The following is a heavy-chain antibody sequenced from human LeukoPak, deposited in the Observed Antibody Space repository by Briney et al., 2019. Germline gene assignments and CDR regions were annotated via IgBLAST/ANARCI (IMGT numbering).Heavy chain of an antibody. CDR3: ARERFGAYPEH. Sequence: GRSLRLSCAASGFTVSNNRMGWVRQAPGKGLEWVSITYSGGTTYYADSVRGRFTISRDESKNTLYLQMNSLTAEDTAVYYCARERFGAYPEHWGQGTLVNVSS. D-gene: IGHD3-16*01. J-gene: IGHJ1*01. V-gene: IGHV3-53*01. CDR1: GFTVSNNR. CDR2: TYSGGTT.